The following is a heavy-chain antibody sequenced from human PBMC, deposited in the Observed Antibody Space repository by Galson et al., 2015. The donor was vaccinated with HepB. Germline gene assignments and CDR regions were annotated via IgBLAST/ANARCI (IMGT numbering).Heavy chain of an antibody. CDR1: GYNFISYG. Sequence: SVKVSCKASGYNFISYGIAWVRQAPGRGLEWVGWITGHNGNTNYAQRVQDRVTMTTDRSTGTAYMELRSLRTDDTAVYYCARMPTGWYNWHFDRWGRGSLVSVPT. CDR3: ARMPTGWYNWHFDR. V-gene: IGHV1-18*01. J-gene: IGHJ2*01. CDR2: ITGHNGNT. D-gene: IGHD6-19*01.